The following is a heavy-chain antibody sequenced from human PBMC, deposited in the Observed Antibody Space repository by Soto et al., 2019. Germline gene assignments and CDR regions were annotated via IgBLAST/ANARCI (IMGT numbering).Heavy chain of an antibody. J-gene: IGHJ4*02. D-gene: IGHD2-2*03. Sequence: SETLSLTCAVSGDSISSGYYWAWIRRPPGKGLEWIGSIYHSGTTYYNPSLKSRVTISVDTSRNQFSLKLSSVTAADSAVYYCERKDNVGYYHYFGQGTLVTVSS. V-gene: IGHV4-38-2*01. CDR3: ERKDNVGYYHY. CDR1: GDSISSGYY. CDR2: IYHSGTT.